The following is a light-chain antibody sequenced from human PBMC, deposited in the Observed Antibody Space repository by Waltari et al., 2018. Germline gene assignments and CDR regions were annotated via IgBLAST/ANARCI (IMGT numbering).Light chain of an antibody. Sequence: DILMTQSPSTLSASVGDRVTITCRASQSISSWLAWYQQKPGKAPKLLIYKASSLESGVPSRFSGSGSGTEFTLTISSLQPDDFATYYCQQRETFGPGTKVDIK. V-gene: IGKV1-5*03. CDR3: QQRET. J-gene: IGKJ3*01. CDR2: KAS. CDR1: QSISSW.